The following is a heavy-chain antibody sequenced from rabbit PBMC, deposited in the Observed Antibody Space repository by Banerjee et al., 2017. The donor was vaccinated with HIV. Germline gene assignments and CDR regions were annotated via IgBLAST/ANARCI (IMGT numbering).Heavy chain of an antibody. V-gene: IGHV1S45*01. CDR3: ARSGSGDYRRVNL. CDR1: GFSLSSSYY. J-gene: IGHJ4*01. D-gene: IGHD1-1*01. Sequence: QEQLEESGGDLVKPGASLTLTCTASGFSLSSSYYMCWVRQAPGKGLEWIGCIYTGSDSTYYASWAKGRFTISKTSSTTVTLQMTSLTAADTATYFCARSGSGDYRRVNLWGPGTLVT. CDR2: IYTGSDST.